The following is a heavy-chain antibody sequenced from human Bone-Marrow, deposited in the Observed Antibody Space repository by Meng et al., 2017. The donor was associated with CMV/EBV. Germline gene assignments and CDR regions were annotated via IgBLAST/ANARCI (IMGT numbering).Heavy chain of an antibody. Sequence: QVQLPESGPGMVQPSDTLSLTCTVSGGSISSYYWSWIRQPAGKGLEWIGRIYTSGSTNYNPSLKSRVTMSVDTSKNQFSLKLSSVTAADTAVYYCARGDLAPLDETYYFDYWGQGTLVTVSS. CDR3: ARGDLAPLDETYYFDY. CDR1: GGSISSYY. V-gene: IGHV4-4*07. CDR2: IYTSGST. D-gene: IGHD2-21*02. J-gene: IGHJ4*02.